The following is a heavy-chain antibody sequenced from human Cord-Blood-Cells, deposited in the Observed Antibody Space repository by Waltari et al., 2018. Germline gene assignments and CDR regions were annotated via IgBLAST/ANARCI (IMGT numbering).Heavy chain of an antibody. CDR2: IIPIFGTA. V-gene: IGHV1-69*01. CDR3: GWSGYLKDYYYYYYMDV. Sequence: QVQLVQSGAEVKKPGSSVKVSCKASGGTFSSYAISWVRQAPGQGLEWMGGIIPIFGTANYAQKFQGRVTITADESTSTAYMELSSLRSEDTAVYYCGWSGYLKDYYYYYYMDVWGKGTTVTVSS. D-gene: IGHD3-3*01. J-gene: IGHJ6*03. CDR1: GGTFSSYA.